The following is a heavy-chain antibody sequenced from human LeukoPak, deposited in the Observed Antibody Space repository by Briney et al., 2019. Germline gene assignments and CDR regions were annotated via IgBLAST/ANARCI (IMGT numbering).Heavy chain of an antibody. V-gene: IGHV4-61*02. CDR3: ARGPYSYDSSGAFDI. CDR1: GDSISSGDYY. CDR2: ISSSGST. Sequence: ASETLSLTCTVSGDSISSGDYYWSWIRQPAGKGLEWIGRISSSGSTNYNPSLKSRVTISVDTSKNQFSLKLSSVTAADTAVYFCARGPYSYDSSGAFDIWGQGTMVTVSS. J-gene: IGHJ3*02. D-gene: IGHD3-22*01.